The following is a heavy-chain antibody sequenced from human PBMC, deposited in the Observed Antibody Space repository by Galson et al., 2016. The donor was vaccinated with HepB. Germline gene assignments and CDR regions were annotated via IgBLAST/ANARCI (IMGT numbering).Heavy chain of an antibody. CDR3: ARDEIIGTTGDY. V-gene: IGHV3-53*01. CDR1: GFTVFNNY. D-gene: IGHD1-7*01. Sequence: SLRLSCAASGFTVFNNYMTWVRQAPGKGLEWVSLIYSVGSTHYADSVKGRFTISRDSSKNTLYLHMNSLRAEDTAVYYCARDEIIGTTGDYWGQGTLVTVSS. CDR2: IYSVGST. J-gene: IGHJ4*02.